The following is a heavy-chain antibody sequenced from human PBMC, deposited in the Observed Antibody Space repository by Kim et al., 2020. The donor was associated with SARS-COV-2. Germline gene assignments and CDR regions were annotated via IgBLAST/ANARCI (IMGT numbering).Heavy chain of an antibody. CDR3: AKDADHYDSSGYYGN. D-gene: IGHD3-22*01. J-gene: IGHJ4*02. CDR2: ISWNSGSI. CDR1: GFTFDDYA. V-gene: IGHV3-9*01. Sequence: GGSLRLSCAASGFTFDDYAMHWVRQAPGKGLEWVSCISWNSGSIGYADSVKGRFTISRDNAKNSLYLQMNSLRAEDTALYYCAKDADHYDSSGYYGNWGQGTLVTVSS.